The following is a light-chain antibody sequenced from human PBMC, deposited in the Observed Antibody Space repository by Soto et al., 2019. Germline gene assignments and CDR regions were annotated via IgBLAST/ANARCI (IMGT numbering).Light chain of an antibody. CDR1: SSNIGSNY. V-gene: IGLV1-47*01. Sequence: QSVLTQPPSASGTPGQRVTISCSGSSSNIGSNYVYWYQQLPGTVPQLLIYRNNERPSGVPDRFSGSKSGTSASLAISGLRSDDEADYYCAASDDSLSGVVFGGGTKLTVL. CDR3: AASDDSLSGVV. CDR2: RNN. J-gene: IGLJ2*01.